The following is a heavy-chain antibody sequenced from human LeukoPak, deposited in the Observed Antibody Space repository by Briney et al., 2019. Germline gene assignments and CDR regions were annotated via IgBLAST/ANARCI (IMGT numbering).Heavy chain of an antibody. D-gene: IGHD1-26*01. V-gene: IGHV3-66*01. CDR3: ARDLGVGATD. CDR1: TFTFSSNY. Sequence: GGSLRLSCEASTFTFSSNYMNWVRQAPGKGLEWVSVIYSGGSTYYADSVKARFTISRDNSKNTVYLQMNSLRAEDTAVYYCARDLGVGATDWGQGTLVTVSS. CDR2: IYSGGST. J-gene: IGHJ4*02.